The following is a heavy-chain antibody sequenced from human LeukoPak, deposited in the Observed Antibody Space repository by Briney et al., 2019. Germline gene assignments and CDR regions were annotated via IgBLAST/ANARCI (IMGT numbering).Heavy chain of an antibody. V-gene: IGHV1-69*13. CDR2: IIPIFGTA. J-gene: IGHJ6*04. Sequence: ASVKVSCKASGGTFSSYAISWVRQAPGQGLEWMGGIIPIFGTANYAQKFQGRVTITADESTSTAYMELSSLRSEDTAVYYCARVFDIVVVPAANYYYYGMDVWGKGTTVTASS. D-gene: IGHD2-2*01. CDR3: ARVFDIVVVPAANYYYYGMDV. CDR1: GGTFSSYA.